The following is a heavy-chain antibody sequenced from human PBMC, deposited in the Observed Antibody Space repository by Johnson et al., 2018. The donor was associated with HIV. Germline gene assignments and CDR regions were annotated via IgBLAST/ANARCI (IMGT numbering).Heavy chain of an antibody. CDR1: GFTFSSNY. D-gene: IGHD6-19*01. J-gene: IGHJ3*02. CDR2: IYSGGST. V-gene: IGHV3-66*01. Sequence: VKLVESGGGLVEPGGSLRLSCAASGFTFSSNYMSWVRQAPGKGLEWVSVIYSGGSTYYADSVKGRFTISRDNSKNTLYLQMNSLRDEDTAVYYCASGEYSSGLTDAFDIWGQGTMVTVSS. CDR3: ASGEYSSGLTDAFDI.